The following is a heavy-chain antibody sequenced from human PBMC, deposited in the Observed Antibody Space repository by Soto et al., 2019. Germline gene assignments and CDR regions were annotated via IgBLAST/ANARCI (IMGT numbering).Heavy chain of an antibody. V-gene: IGHV4-39*01. Sequence: SETLSLTCTVSGGSISSSSYYWGWIRQPPGKGLEWIGSIYYSGSTYYNPSLKSRVTISVDTSKNQFSLKLSSVTAADTAVYYCARLSRYDFWSGYYWNFDYWGQGTLVTVSS. CDR1: GGSISSSSYY. D-gene: IGHD3-3*01. J-gene: IGHJ4*02. CDR2: IYYSGST. CDR3: ARLSRYDFWSGYYWNFDY.